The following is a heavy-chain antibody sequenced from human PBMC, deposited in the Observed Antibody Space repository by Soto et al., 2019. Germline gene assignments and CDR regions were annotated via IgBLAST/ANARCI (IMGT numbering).Heavy chain of an antibody. CDR3: AKDRPYYYGSGSYWRGAFDI. CDR2: ISGSGGST. V-gene: IGHV3-23*01. J-gene: IGHJ3*02. D-gene: IGHD3-10*01. CDR1: GFTFSSYA. Sequence: ESGGGLVQPGGSLRLSCAASGFTFSSYAMSWVRQAPGKGLEWVSAISGSGGSTYYADSVKGRFTISRDNSKNTLYLQMNSLRVEDTAVYYCAKDRPYYYGSGSYWRGAFDIWGQGTMVTVSS.